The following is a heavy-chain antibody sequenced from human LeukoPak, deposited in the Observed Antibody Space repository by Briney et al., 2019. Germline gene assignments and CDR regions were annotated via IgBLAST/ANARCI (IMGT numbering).Heavy chain of an antibody. CDR3: ARDGPTTYYDILTGYYKHYYYGMDV. CDR1: GFTFSSYA. V-gene: IGHV3-30-3*01. CDR2: ISYDGSNK. D-gene: IGHD3-9*01. J-gene: IGHJ6*02. Sequence: GGSLRLSCAASGFTFSSYAMHWVRQAPGKGLEWVAVISYDGSNKYYADSVKGRFTISRDNSKNTLYLQMNSLRAEDTAVYYCARDGPTTYYDILTGYYKHYYYGMDVWGQGTTVTVSS.